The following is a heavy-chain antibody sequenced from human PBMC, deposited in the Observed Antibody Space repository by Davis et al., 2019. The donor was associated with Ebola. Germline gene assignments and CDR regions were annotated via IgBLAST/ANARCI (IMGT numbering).Heavy chain of an antibody. D-gene: IGHD4/OR15-4a*01. V-gene: IGHV4-34*01. CDR3: ARELVPTTITHYYGMDV. Sequence: PSETLSLTCAVYGGAFSGYYWSWIRQPPGKGLEWIGEINHSGSTKYNPSLKSRVTMSVDTSKNKFFLKLRSVTAADTAVYYCARELVPTTITHYYGMDVWGQGTTVTVSS. J-gene: IGHJ6*02. CDR2: INHSGST. CDR1: GGAFSGYY.